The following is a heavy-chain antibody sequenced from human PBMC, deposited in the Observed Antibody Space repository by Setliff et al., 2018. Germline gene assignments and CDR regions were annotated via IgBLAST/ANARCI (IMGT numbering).Heavy chain of an antibody. CDR1: GGSISGYY. D-gene: IGHD3-16*02. J-gene: IGHJ6*02. CDR2: INHSGST. CDR3: ARGKVLYDYVWGSYRYEDYYYGMDV. Sequence: ETLSLTCSVSGGSISGYYWSWIRQPAGKGLEWIGEINHSGSTNYNPSLKSRVTISVDTSKNQFPLKLSSVTAADTAVYYCARGKVLYDYVWGSYRYEDYYYGMDVWGQGTTVTVSS. V-gene: IGHV4-34*01.